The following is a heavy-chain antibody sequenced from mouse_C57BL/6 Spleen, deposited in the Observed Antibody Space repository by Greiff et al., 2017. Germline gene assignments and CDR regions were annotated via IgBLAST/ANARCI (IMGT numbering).Heavy chain of an antibody. CDR3: ARVYYGSSYDY. V-gene: IGHV3-6*01. Sequence: ESGPGLVKPSQSLSLTCSVTGYSITSGYYWNWIRQFPGNKLEWMGYISYDGSNNYNPSLKNRISITRDTSKNQFFLKLNSVTTEDTATCYCARVYYGSSYDYWGQGTTLTVSS. CDR2: ISYDGSN. J-gene: IGHJ2*01. CDR1: GYSITSGYY. D-gene: IGHD1-1*01.